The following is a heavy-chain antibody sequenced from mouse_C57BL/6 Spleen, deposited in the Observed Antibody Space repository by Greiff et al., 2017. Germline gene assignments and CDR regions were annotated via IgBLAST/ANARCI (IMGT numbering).Heavy chain of an antibody. V-gene: IGHV1-26*01. CDR3: ANYYGSSYGYFEV. J-gene: IGHJ1*03. CDR1: GYTFTDYY. CDR2: INPNNGGT. Sequence: EVQLQQSGPELVKPGASVKISCKASGYTFTDYYMNWVKQSHGKSLEWIGDINPNNGGTSYNQKFKGKATLTVDKSSSTAYMELRSLTSEDSAVYYCANYYGSSYGYFEVWGTGTTVTVSS. D-gene: IGHD1-1*01.